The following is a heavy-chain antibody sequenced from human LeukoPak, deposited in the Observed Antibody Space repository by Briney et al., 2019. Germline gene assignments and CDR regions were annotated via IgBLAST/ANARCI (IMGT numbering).Heavy chain of an antibody. D-gene: IGHD1-26*01. Sequence: GGSLRLSCAASGLSFENYGMDWVRQVPGKGLEWVSAISYDGKYKYYADSVKGRFTISRDNSKNTLYLQMNSLRLEDTAVYYCAIQGGGSFINYYWGQGTLVTVSS. V-gene: IGHV3-30*03. CDR1: GLSFENYG. CDR3: AIQGGGSFINYY. CDR2: ISYDGKYK. J-gene: IGHJ4*02.